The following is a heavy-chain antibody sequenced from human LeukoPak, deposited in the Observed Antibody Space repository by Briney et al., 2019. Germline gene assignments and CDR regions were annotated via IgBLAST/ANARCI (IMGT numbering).Heavy chain of an antibody. CDR1: GFTSSTYA. D-gene: IGHD3-3*01. CDR2: ISGSGGGT. J-gene: IGHJ6*04. Sequence: KSGGSLRLSCAASGFTSSTYALSWVRQAPGKGLEWVSGISGSGGGTYYVDFVKGRFTISKDISKRTTYLQMDSLRVEDTAMYYCARDGEQIFESWGKGTTVTVSS. V-gene: IGHV3-23*01. CDR3: ARDGEQIFES.